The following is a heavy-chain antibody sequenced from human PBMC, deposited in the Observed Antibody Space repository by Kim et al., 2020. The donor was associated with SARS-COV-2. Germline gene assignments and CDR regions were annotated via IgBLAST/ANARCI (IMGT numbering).Heavy chain of an antibody. CDR2: ISWEGTIT. Sequence: GGSLRLSCAASGFNFGDHSMHWIRQVPGKGLEWVSLISWEGTITYYADSVRGRFTISRDNSKNSVFLQMDSLETEDSALYYCAKGFGVVISSWYHFDSWGQGALVTVSS. J-gene: IGHJ4*02. D-gene: IGHD3-3*01. CDR1: GFNFGDHS. CDR3: AKGFGVVISSWYHFDS. V-gene: IGHV3-43*01.